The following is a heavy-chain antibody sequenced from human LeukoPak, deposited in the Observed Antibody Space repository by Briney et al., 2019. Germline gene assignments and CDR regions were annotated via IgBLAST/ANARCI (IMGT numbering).Heavy chain of an antibody. V-gene: IGHV4-59*01. CDR2: IYYSGST. CDR3: ARGLYSSGWALFDY. CDR1: GGSISSYY. D-gene: IGHD6-19*01. Sequence: PSGTLSLTCTVSGGSISSYYWSWIRQPPGKGLEWIGYIYYSGSTYYNPSLKSRVTISVDTSKNQFSMKLSSVTAADTAVYYCARGLYSSGWALFDYWGQGTLVTVCS. J-gene: IGHJ4*02.